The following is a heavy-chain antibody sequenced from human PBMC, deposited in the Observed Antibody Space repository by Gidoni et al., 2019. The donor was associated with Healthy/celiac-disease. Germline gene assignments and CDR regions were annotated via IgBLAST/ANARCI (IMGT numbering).Heavy chain of an antibody. CDR3: ATAHIPTRRDVANAFDI. V-gene: IGHV3-23*01. CDR1: GYAYRSKA. D-gene: IGHD2-21*01. J-gene: IGHJ3*02. CDR2: ISGSGCST. Sequence: EVQLLETGGGLVRPGGYLRLYRAATGYAYRSKAMGWVRRAPGKGLGSFSAISGSGCSTYYADSVKDRFTISRDNSKNTLYLQMNTLRAEDTAVYYCATAHIPTRRDVANAFDIWGQGTMVTVSS.